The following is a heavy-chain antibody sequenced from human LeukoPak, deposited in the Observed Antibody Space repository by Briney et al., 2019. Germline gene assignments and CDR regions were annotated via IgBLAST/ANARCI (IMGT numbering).Heavy chain of an antibody. CDR1: GYTFTGYY. Sequence: ASVKVSCKASGYTFTGYYMHCVRQAPGQGLEWMGWINPNSGGTNYAQKFQGRVTMTRDTSISTAYMELSRLRSGDTAVYYCARENGGSYGYYFDYWGQGTLVTVSS. CDR3: ARENGGSYGYYFDY. J-gene: IGHJ4*02. CDR2: INPNSGGT. V-gene: IGHV1-2*02. D-gene: IGHD1-26*01.